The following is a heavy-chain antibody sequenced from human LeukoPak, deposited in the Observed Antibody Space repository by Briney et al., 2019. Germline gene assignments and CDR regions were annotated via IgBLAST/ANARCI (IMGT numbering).Heavy chain of an antibody. J-gene: IGHJ4*02. D-gene: IGHD3-3*01. CDR2: ISAYNGNT. CDR1: GYTFTSYG. V-gene: IGHV1-18*01. Sequence: AASVKVSCKASGYTFTSYGISWVRQAPGQGLEWMGWISAYNGNTNYAQKLQGRVTMTIDTSTSTAYMELRSLRSDDTAVYYCARDLERITIFGVVIGYMGYWGQGTLVTVSS. CDR3: ARDLERITIFGVVIGYMGY.